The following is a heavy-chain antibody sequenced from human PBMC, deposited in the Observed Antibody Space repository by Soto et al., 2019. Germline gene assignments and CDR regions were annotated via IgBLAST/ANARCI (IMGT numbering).Heavy chain of an antibody. V-gene: IGHV4-39*01. CDR1: GGSISSSSYY. CDR3: ASPITGTDDAFDI. D-gene: IGHD1-20*01. Sequence: SETLSLTCTVSGGSISSSSYYWGWIRQPPGKGLEWIGSIYYSGRTYYNPSLKSRVTISVDTSKNQFSLKLTSVTAADTAVYYCASPITGTDDAFDIWGQGTMVTVSS. J-gene: IGHJ3*02. CDR2: IYYSGRT.